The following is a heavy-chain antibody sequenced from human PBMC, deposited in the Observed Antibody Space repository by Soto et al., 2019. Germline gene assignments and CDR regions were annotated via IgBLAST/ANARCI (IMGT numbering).Heavy chain of an antibody. Sequence: SETLSLTCSVSGASISNFYWSWIRQSAGKGLEWIGRLYTRGTTDYNPSLKSRVTMSIDTSKNRVSLSLTSVTAADTAVYYCAKGGTYYFDAWGQGIVVTVSS. CDR2: LYTRGTT. D-gene: IGHD3-16*01. CDR3: AKGGTYYFDA. V-gene: IGHV4-4*07. J-gene: IGHJ4*02. CDR1: GASISNFY.